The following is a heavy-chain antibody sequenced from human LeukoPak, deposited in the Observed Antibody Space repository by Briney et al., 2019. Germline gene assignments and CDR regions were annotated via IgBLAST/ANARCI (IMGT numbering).Heavy chain of an antibody. CDR3: ARDGLWAFDI. Sequence: SETLSFTCTVSGGSISSGRYYWSWIRRPAGKGLEWIGRIYTSGNTSYNPSLKSRLTVSVDTSKNQFSLKLSSVTAADTAVYYCARDGLWAFDIWGQGTMVTVSS. CDR1: GGSISSGRYY. CDR2: IYTSGNT. J-gene: IGHJ3*02. V-gene: IGHV4-61*02.